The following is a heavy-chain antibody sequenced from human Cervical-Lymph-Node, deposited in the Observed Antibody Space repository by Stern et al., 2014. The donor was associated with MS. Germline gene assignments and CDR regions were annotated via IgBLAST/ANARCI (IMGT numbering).Heavy chain of an antibody. Sequence: QITLKESGPTLVKPTQTLTLTCTFSGFSLSTSGVGVGWIRQPPGKALEWLALIYWNDDKPYSPSLKSRLTITKDTSKNQVVLTMTNMDPVDTATYYCAHTWLGGDFDYWGQGTLVTVSS. D-gene: IGHD3-10*01. J-gene: IGHJ4*02. CDR1: GFSLSTSGVG. V-gene: IGHV2-5*01. CDR2: IYWNDDK. CDR3: AHTWLGGDFDY.